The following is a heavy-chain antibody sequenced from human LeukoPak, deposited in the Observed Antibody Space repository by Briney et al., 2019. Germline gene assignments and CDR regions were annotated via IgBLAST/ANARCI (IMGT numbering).Heavy chain of an antibody. Sequence: GGSLRLSCAASGFTFSSYSMNWVRQAPGKGLEWVSYISSSSSTIYYADSVKGRFTISRDNAKNTLYLQMNSLRAEDTAVYYCAELGITMIGGVWGKGTTVTISS. CDR3: AELGITMIGGV. D-gene: IGHD3-10*02. CDR1: GFTFSSYS. V-gene: IGHV3-48*01. CDR2: ISSSSSTI. J-gene: IGHJ6*04.